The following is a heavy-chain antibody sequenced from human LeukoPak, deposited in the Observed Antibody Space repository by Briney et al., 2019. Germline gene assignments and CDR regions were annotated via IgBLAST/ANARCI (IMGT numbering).Heavy chain of an antibody. CDR1: GFTFSSYA. D-gene: IGHD3-3*02. CDR3: AKSPDVALVNFDY. CDR2: ISGSGGST. Sequence: GGSLRLSCAASGFTFSSYAMCWVRHAPEKGLERVSAISGSGGSTYYADSLKGRFTISRDNSKNTLYLQMNSLRAEDTAVYYCAKSPDVALVNFDYWGQGSLVTVSS. V-gene: IGHV3-23*01. J-gene: IGHJ4*02.